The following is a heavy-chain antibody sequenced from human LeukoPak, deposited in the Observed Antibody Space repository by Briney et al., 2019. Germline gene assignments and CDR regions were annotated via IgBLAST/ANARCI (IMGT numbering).Heavy chain of an antibody. J-gene: IGHJ2*01. CDR2: IIPIFGTA. Sequence: SVKVSCKASGGTFSSYAISWVRQAPGQGLEWMGGIIPIFGTANYAQKFQGRVTITADESTSTAYMELSSLRSEDTAVYYCARKVGYSSGWGDWYFDLWGRGTLVTVSS. CDR3: ARKVGYSSGWGDWYFDL. CDR1: GGTFSSYA. D-gene: IGHD6-19*01. V-gene: IGHV1-69*13.